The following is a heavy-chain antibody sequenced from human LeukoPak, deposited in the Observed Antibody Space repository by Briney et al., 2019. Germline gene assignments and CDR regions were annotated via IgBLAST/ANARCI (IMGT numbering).Heavy chain of an antibody. J-gene: IGHJ3*02. V-gene: IGHV4-61*01. CDR1: GGSISSNTYY. CDR3: ARARNYYDSSGFYYEGDAFDI. D-gene: IGHD3-22*01. Sequence: SETLSLTCTVSGGSISSNTYYWSWIRQPPGKGLECIGYIYSSGSTNYNPSLKSRVTISVDTSKNQFSLKLSSVTAADTAVYYCARARNYYDSSGFYYEGDAFDIWGQGTMVTVSS. CDR2: IYSSGST.